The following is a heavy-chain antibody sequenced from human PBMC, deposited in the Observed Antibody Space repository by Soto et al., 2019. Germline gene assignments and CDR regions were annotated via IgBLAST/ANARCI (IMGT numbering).Heavy chain of an antibody. Sequence: AGSLTLSCAPSGFTFSSYAMSCVRQAPGKGLEWVSAISGSGGSTYYADSVKGRFTISRDNSKNTLYLQMNSLRAEDTAVYYCSKSDWVYYFDLWGRGTLVTVS. D-gene: IGHD3-10*01. V-gene: IGHV3-23*01. CDR3: SKSDWVYYFDL. J-gene: IGHJ2*01. CDR1: GFTFSSYA. CDR2: ISGSGGST.